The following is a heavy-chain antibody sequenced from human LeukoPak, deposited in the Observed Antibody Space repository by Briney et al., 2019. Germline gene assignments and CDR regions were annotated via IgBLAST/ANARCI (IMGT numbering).Heavy chain of an antibody. CDR2: ILHSGST. D-gene: IGHD3-3*01. V-gene: IGHV4-30-2*01. CDR1: GVSITSDTYY. J-gene: IGHJ4*02. Sequence: SETLSLTCAVSGVSITSDTYYWSWIRQPPGKGLEWIGYILHSGSTYHNPSFKSRVTILVDTSKNQFSLKLSSVTAADTAVYFCARTRDFWSAYFDYWGQGILVTVSS. CDR3: ARTRDFWSAYFDY.